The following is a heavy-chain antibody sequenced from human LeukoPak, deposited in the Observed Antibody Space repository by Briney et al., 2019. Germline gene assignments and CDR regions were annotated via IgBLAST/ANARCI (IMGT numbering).Heavy chain of an antibody. V-gene: IGHV3-64*04. D-gene: IGHD5-18*01. J-gene: IGHJ4*02. CDR3: ARDVGEIQLWFNY. CDR1: GFTFSGYP. CDR2: ISSNGGST. Sequence: QSGGSLRLSCSASGFTFSGYPMHWVRQAPGKGLQYVSGISSNGGSTYYADSMKGRFTISRDNAKNSLYLQMNSLRAEDTAVYYCARDVGEIQLWFNYWGQGTLVTVSS.